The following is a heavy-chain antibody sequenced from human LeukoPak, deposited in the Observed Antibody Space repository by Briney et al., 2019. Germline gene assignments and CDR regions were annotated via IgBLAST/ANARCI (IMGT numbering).Heavy chain of an antibody. V-gene: IGHV3-21*01. J-gene: IGHJ4*02. CDR3: ARVWSSTSWNFDY. Sequence: GGSLRPSCAASGFTFSSYSMNWVRQAPGKGLEWVSSISSSSSYIYYADSVKGRFTISRDNAKNSLYLQMNSLRAEDTAVYYCARVWSSTSWNFDYWGQGTLVTVSS. D-gene: IGHD2-2*01. CDR1: GFTFSSYS. CDR2: ISSSSSYI.